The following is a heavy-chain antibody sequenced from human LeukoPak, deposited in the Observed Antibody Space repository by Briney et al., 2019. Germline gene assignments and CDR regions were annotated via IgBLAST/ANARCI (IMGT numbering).Heavy chain of an antibody. CDR1: GFTVSSYA. CDR3: AKVPSTTMLTVFFDY. J-gene: IGHJ4*02. D-gene: IGHD5-18*01. Sequence: PGGSLRLSCAASGFTVSSYAMSWVRQAAGKGRGWVSSISGSGGSTYYADSVKGRFTISRDRSKNTLCLQMNSLRADDTAVYYCAKVPSTTMLTVFFDYWGQGTLVTVSS. V-gene: IGHV3-23*01. CDR2: ISGSGGST.